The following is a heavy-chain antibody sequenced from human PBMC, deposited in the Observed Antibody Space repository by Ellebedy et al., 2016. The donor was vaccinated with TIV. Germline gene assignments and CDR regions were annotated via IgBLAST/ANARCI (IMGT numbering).Heavy chain of an antibody. V-gene: IGHV1-18*04. CDR3: ARDALIAAAGTSVY. J-gene: IGHJ4*02. CDR1: GYTFTNYG. D-gene: IGHD6-13*01. Sequence: AASVKVSCKASGYTFTNYGISRVRQAPGQGLEWMGWISTYNGNTNYAQKVQGRVTMTTDTSTSTAYMELRSLRSDDTAVYYCARDALIAAAGTSVYWGQGTLVTVSS. CDR2: ISTYNGNT.